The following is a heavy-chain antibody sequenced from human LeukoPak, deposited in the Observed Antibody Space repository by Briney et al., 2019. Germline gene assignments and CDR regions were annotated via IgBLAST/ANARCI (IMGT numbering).Heavy chain of an antibody. Sequence: SETLSLTCRVYGGSFGAHYWSWIRQPPGKGLEWIGEINHSGSTNYNPSLRSRVTISVDTSKKQFSLKLSSVTAADTAVYYCARRPHGWGHAFDIWGQGTMVSVSS. CDR1: GGSFGAHY. CDR2: INHSGST. J-gene: IGHJ3*02. CDR3: ARRPHGWGHAFDI. D-gene: IGHD6-19*01. V-gene: IGHV4-34*01.